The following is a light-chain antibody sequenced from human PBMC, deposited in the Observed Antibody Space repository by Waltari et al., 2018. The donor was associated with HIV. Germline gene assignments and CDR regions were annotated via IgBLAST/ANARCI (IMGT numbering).Light chain of an antibody. CDR2: GNS. V-gene: IGLV1-40*01. CDR3: QSYDSSLSGV. CDR1: SSNTRPGYD. J-gene: IGLJ3*02. Sequence: QSVLTQPPSVSGAPGQRVTISCTGSSSNTRPGYDVHWYQQLPGTAPKLLIYGNSNRPSGVPDRFSGSKSGTSASLAITGLQAEDEADYYCQSYDSSLSGVFGGGTKLTVL.